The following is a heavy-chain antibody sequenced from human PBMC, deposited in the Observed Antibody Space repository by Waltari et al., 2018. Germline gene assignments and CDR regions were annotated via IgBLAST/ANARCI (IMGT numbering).Heavy chain of an antibody. Sequence: QVQLVQSGAEVKKPGSSVKVSCKASGGTFSSYAISWVRQAPGHGLEWMGGIIPILGTANNAKKFQGRVTITTDESTSTAYMELSSLRSEDTAVYYCARDPQLYYDSSGYYFDYWGQGTLVTVSS. CDR1: GGTFSSYA. V-gene: IGHV1-69*05. J-gene: IGHJ4*02. CDR3: ARDPQLYYDSSGYYFDY. CDR2: IIPILGTA. D-gene: IGHD3-22*01.